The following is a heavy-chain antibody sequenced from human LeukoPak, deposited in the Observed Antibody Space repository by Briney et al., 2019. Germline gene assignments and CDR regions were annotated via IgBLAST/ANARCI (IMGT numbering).Heavy chain of an antibody. V-gene: IGHV4-59*01. CDR2: MYSSGST. D-gene: IGHD1-26*01. Sequence: SETLSLTCTVSGDXISSYYCTWVRQPPGKGLEWIGYMYSSGSTDSNPSLKSRVAMSVDTSKNQFSLRLSSVTAADTAVYSCATTNLFHPYWYFDLWGRGALVTVSS. CDR3: ATTNLFHPYWYFDL. J-gene: IGHJ2*01. CDR1: GDXISSYY.